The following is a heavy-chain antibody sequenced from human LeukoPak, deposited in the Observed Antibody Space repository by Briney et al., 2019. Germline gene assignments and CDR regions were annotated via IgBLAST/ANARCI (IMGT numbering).Heavy chain of an antibody. J-gene: IGHJ4*02. CDR3: TRDLYFDFWGLFDY. D-gene: IGHD3-3*01. Sequence: GGSLRLSCAASGFTFSSYSMNWVRQAPGKGLEWVGFIRSKGYGGTPEYAAAVKGRFPRQRDDSKTIAYLQMNSLKAEDTAVYCCTRDLYFDFWGLFDYWGEGTLVTVSS. CDR2: IRSKGYGGTP. V-gene: IGHV3-49*04. CDR1: GFTFSSYS.